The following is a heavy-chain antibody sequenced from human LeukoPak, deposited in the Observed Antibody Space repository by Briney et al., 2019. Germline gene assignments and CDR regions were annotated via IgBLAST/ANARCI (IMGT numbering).Heavy chain of an antibody. J-gene: IGHJ6*02. Sequence: GGSLRLSCAASGFIFSSYWMSWVRQAPGKGLEWVANIKQDGSEKHYVDSVKGRFTISRDNAKSSLYLQMDSLRAEDTAVYYCATISYYYGMDVWGQGTTVTVSS. CDR3: ATISYYYGMDV. CDR2: IKQDGSEK. CDR1: GFIFSSYW. V-gene: IGHV3-7*01.